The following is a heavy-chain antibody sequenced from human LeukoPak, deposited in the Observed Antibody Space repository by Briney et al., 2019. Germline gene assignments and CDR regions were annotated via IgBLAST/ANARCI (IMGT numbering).Heavy chain of an antibody. D-gene: IGHD6-13*01. CDR3: ARPRTRAAAGRYYFDY. Sequence: GRSLRLSCAASGFTFSSYAMHWVRQAPDKGLEWVAVISYDGSNKYYADSVKGRFTISRDNSKNTLYLQMNSLRAEDTAVYYCARPRTRAAAGRYYFDYWGQGTLVTVSS. CDR1: GFTFSSYA. V-gene: IGHV3-30-3*01. J-gene: IGHJ4*02. CDR2: ISYDGSNK.